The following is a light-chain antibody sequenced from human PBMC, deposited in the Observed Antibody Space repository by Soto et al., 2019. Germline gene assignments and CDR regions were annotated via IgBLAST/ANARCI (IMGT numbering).Light chain of an antibody. Sequence: QPVLTQPPSASASLGASVTLTCTLSSGYSNYKVDWYQQRPGKGPRFVMRVGTGGIVGSKGDGIPDRFSVLGSGLNRYLTIKNIQEEDEGDYHCGADHGNVSNFVWVFGGGTKVTVL. V-gene: IGLV9-49*01. J-gene: IGLJ3*02. CDR2: VGTGGIVG. CDR1: SGYSNYK. CDR3: GADHGNVSNFVWV.